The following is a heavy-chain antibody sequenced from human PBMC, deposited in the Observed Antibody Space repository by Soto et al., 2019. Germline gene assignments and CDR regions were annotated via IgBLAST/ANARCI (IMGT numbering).Heavy chain of an antibody. J-gene: IGHJ5*02. Sequence: ASETLSLTCTVSGGFISSGGYYWSWIRQHPGKGLEWIGYIYYSGSTYYNPSLKSRVTISVDTSKNQFSLKLSSVTAADTAVYYCARDCENYYGSGSYDWFDPWGQGTLVTVSS. CDR2: IYYSGST. CDR1: GGFISSGGYY. D-gene: IGHD3-10*01. CDR3: ARDCENYYGSGSYDWFDP. V-gene: IGHV4-31*03.